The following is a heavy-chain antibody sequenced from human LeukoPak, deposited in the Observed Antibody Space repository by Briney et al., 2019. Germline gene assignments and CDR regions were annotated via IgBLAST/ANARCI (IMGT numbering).Heavy chain of an antibody. V-gene: IGHV3-53*01. D-gene: IGHD3-9*01. Sequence: GGSLRLSCAASGFTVSSNYMSWVRQAPGKGLEWVSVIYSGGSTYYADSVKGRFTISRDNSKNTLYLQMNSLRAEDTAVYYCARAGEYYDILTGYYPGMYYFDYWGQGTLVTVPS. J-gene: IGHJ4*02. CDR2: IYSGGST. CDR3: ARAGEYYDILTGYYPGMYYFDY. CDR1: GFTVSSNY.